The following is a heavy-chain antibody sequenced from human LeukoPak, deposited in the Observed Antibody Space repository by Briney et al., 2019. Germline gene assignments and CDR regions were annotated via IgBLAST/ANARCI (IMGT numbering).Heavy chain of an antibody. CDR3: AELGITMIGGV. D-gene: IGHD3-10*02. CDR2: INWNGRST. CDR1: GFTFDDHG. Sequence: GGSLRLSCAASGFTFDDHGMNWVRQTPGKGLEWVSGINWNGRSTGYADSVKGRFTISRDNAKNSLYLQMNSLRAEDTAVYYCAELGITMIGGVWGKGTTVTISS. V-gene: IGHV3-20*04. J-gene: IGHJ6*04.